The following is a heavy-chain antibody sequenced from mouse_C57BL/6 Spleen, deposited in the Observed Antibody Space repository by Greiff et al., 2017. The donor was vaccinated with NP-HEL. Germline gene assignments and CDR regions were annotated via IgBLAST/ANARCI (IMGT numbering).Heavy chain of an antibody. CDR2: IDPSDSYT. Sequence: VQLQQPGAELVMPGASVKLSCKASGYTFTSYWMHWVKQRPGQGLEWIGEIDPSDSYTNYNQKFKGKSTLTVDKSSSTAYMQLSSLTSEDSAVYYCARGVIQYYFDYWGQGTTLTVSS. J-gene: IGHJ2*01. D-gene: IGHD1-1*01. CDR1: GYTFTSYW. CDR3: ARGVIQYYFDY. V-gene: IGHV1-69*01.